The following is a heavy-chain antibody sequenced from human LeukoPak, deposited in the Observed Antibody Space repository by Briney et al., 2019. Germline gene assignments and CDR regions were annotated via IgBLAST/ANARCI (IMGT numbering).Heavy chain of an antibody. CDR2: MNPNSGNT. Sequence: GASVKVSCKASGYTFTSYDINWVRQATGQGLEWMGWMNPNSGNTGYAQKFQGRVTMTRNTSIGTAYMELSSLRSEDTAVYYCCVIHYGRRSNFDYWGQGTLVTVSS. V-gene: IGHV1-8*01. CDR3: CVIHYGRRSNFDY. J-gene: IGHJ4*02. CDR1: GYTFTSYD. D-gene: IGHD3-10*01.